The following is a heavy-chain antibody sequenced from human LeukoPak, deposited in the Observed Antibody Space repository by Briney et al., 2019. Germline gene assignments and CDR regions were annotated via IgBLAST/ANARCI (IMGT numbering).Heavy chain of an antibody. J-gene: IGHJ3*02. CDR2: ISSSGSTI. CDR1: GFTFSSYA. D-gene: IGHD3-22*01. Sequence: GGSLRLSCAASGFTFSSYAMHWVRQAPGKGLEWVSYISSSGSTIYYADSVKGRFTISRDNAKNSLYLQMNSLRAEDTAVYYCARDVSVYYDSSGYYDAFDIWGQGTMVTVSS. CDR3: ARDVSVYYDSSGYYDAFDI. V-gene: IGHV3-48*04.